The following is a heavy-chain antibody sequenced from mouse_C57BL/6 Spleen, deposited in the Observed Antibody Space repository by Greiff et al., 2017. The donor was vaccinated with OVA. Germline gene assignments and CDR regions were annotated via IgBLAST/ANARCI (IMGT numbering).Heavy chain of an antibody. J-gene: IGHJ4*01. CDR2: IHPNSGST. V-gene: IGHV1-64*01. CDR3: ARGGYGNSYYYAMDY. D-gene: IGHD2-10*02. CDR1: GYTFTSYW. Sequence: QVQLQQPGAELVKPGASVKLSCKASGYTFTSYWMHWVKQRPGQGLEWIGMIHPNSGSTNYNEKFKSKATLTVDKSSSTAYMQLSSLTSEDSAVYYGARGGYGNSYYYAMDYWGQGTSVTVSS.